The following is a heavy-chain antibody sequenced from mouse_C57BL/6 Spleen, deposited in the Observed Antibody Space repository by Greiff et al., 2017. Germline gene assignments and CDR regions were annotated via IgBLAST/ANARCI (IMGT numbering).Heavy chain of an antibody. Sequence: EVQRVESEGGLVQPGSSMKLSCTASGFTFSDYYMAWVRQVPEKGLEWVANINYDGSSTYYLDSLKSRFIISRDNAKNILYLQMSSLKSEDTATYYCARMDYGSSYGYAMDYWGQGTSVTVSS. D-gene: IGHD1-1*01. V-gene: IGHV5-16*01. CDR2: INYDGSST. CDR1: GFTFSDYY. J-gene: IGHJ4*01. CDR3: ARMDYGSSYGYAMDY.